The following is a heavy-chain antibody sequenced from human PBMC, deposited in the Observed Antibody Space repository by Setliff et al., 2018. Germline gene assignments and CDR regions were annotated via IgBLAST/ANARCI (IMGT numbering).Heavy chain of an antibody. CDR3: ARDPGVHSGTWCLDS. D-gene: IGHD2-8*01. Sequence: KPSETLSLTCNVSGVSFSSTTFYWAWIRQSPGKGLEWIGSVSSFGSAYYNPSLQSRGAISLDTSRNQFSLELSSVTAADTAVYYCARDPGVHSGTWCLDSWGQGTQVTVSS. CDR2: VSSFGSA. V-gene: IGHV4-39*07. J-gene: IGHJ4*02. CDR1: GVSFSSTTFY.